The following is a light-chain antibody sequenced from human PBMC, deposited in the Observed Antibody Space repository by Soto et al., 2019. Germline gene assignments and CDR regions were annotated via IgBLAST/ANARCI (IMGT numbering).Light chain of an antibody. V-gene: IGKV3-20*01. CDR3: QQYGSSPPYT. Sequence: EIVLTQSPGTLSLSPGEIATLSCRASQSVSSSYLAWYQQKPGQAPRLLIYGASSMATGIPDRFSGSGSGTDFTLTISRLEPEDFAVYYCQQYGSSPPYTFGQGTKLEIK. CDR2: GAS. J-gene: IGKJ2*01. CDR1: QSVSSSY.